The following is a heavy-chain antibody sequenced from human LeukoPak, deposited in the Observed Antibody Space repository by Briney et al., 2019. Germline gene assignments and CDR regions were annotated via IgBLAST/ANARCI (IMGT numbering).Heavy chain of an antibody. J-gene: IGHJ4*02. Sequence: SETLSLTCTVSGGSISGSSYHWGWIRQSPGKGLEWIGSINYSGTTYYNPSLKSRVTISVDTSKNQSSLKVSSVAAADTAVYYCATTYSYTSGGYDYWGQGTLVTVSS. V-gene: IGHV4-39*01. D-gene: IGHD5-18*01. CDR3: ATTYSYTSGGYDY. CDR2: INYSGTT. CDR1: GGSISGSSYH.